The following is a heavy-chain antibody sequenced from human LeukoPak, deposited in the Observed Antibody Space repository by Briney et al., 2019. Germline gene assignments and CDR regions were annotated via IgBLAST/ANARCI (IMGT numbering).Heavy chain of an antibody. CDR3: ARAGGKGVPAARSYYYYYMDV. Sequence: SVKVSCKASGGTFSSYAISWVRQAPGQGLEWMGGIIPIFGTANYAQKFQGRVTITADESTSTAYMELSSLRSEDTAVYYCARAGGKGVPAARSYYYYYMDVWGNGTTVTISS. J-gene: IGHJ6*03. CDR1: GGTFSSYA. CDR2: IIPIFGTA. V-gene: IGHV1-69*13. D-gene: IGHD2-2*01.